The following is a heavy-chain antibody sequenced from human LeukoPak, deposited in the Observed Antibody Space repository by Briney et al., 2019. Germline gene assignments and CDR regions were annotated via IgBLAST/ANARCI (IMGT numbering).Heavy chain of an antibody. CDR2: IYYSGST. J-gene: IGHJ4*02. CDR3: AREGRGGTTDY. V-gene: IGHV4-31*03. CDR1: GGSISSGGYY. Sequence: SETLSLTCTVSGGSISSGGYYWSWIRQHPGKGLEWIGYIYYSGSTYYNPSLKSRVTISVDTSKNQFSLKLNSVTAADTAVYYCAREGRGGTTDYWGQGTLVTVSS. D-gene: IGHD3-16*01.